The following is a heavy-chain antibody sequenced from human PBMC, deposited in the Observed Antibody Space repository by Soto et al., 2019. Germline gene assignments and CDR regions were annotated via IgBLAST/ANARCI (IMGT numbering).Heavy chain of an antibody. J-gene: IGHJ6*02. V-gene: IGHV3-21*01. CDR2: ISSSSSYI. CDR3: ARPPYDILTGRGMDV. D-gene: IGHD3-9*01. Sequence: PGGSLRLSCAASGFTFSSYSMNWVRQAPGEGLEWVSSISSSSSYIYYADSVKGRLTISRDNAKNSLYLQMNSLRAEDTAVYYCARPPYDILTGRGMDVWGQGTTVTVSS. CDR1: GFTFSSYS.